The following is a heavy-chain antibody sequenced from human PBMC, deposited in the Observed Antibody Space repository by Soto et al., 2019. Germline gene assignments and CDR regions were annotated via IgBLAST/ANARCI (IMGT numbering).Heavy chain of an antibody. V-gene: IGHV1-69*01. Sequence: QVQLVQSGAEVKKPGSSVNFSCKASGGTFSSYAISWVRQAPGQGLEWMGGIIPIFGTANYAQKFQGRVTITADESTSTAYMELSSLRAEDTAVYYCARDSGGTTVAFGMDVWGQGTKVTVSS. CDR1: GGTFSSYA. CDR2: IIPIFGTA. D-gene: IGHD4-17*01. J-gene: IGHJ6*02. CDR3: ARDSGGTTVAFGMDV.